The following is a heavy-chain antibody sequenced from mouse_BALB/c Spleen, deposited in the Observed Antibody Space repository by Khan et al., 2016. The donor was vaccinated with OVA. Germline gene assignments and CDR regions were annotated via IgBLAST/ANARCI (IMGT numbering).Heavy chain of an antibody. CDR3: ARREKYGYDPSWFAY. CDR1: GYTFTSYW. CDR2: IDPSDSET. V-gene: IGHV1-61*01. Sequence: QVQLQQSGAELVRPGASVKLSCKASGYTFTSYWMNWVKQRPGHGLEWIGRIDPSDSETHYNQMFKDKATLPVAKSSRPASMPLSSLTSEDSAVYYCARREKYGYDPSWFAYWGQGTLVTVSA. D-gene: IGHD2-2*01. J-gene: IGHJ3*01.